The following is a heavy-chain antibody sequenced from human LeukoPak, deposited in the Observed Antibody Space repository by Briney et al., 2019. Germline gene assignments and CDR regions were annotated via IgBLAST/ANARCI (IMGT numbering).Heavy chain of an antibody. CDR3: ARQRLFDY. D-gene: IGHD6-25*01. V-gene: IGHV4-34*01. Sequence: PSETLSLTCAVYGGSFSGYYWTWNRQPPGKGLEWIGEINHSGSTNYNPSLKSRVTISVDTSKNQFSLKLSSVTAAGTAVYYCARQRLFDYWGQGTLVTVSS. CDR1: GGSFSGYY. CDR2: INHSGST. J-gene: IGHJ4*02.